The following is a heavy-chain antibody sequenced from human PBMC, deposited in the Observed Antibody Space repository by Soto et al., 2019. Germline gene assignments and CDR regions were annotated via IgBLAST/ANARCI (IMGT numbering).Heavy chain of an antibody. V-gene: IGHV4-39*02. CDR2: IYYSGST. D-gene: IGHD2-21*02. J-gene: IGHJ6*02. CDR3: ARDLWGYCGTDCYPLDV. CDR1: GGSITSSSYY. Sequence: SETLSLTCTVSGGSITSSSYYWGWIRQPPGKGLEWIGSIYYSGSTYYNPSLKSRVTISVDTSKNQFSLNLRSVTAADTAVYYCARDLWGYCGTDCYPLDVWGQGTTVTVSS.